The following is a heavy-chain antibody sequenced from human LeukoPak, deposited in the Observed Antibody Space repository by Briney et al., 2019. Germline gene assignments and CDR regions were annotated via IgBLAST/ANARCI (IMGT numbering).Heavy chain of an antibody. D-gene: IGHD2-15*01. CDR3: ARGAQYCSGGTCNDY. CDR2: IIGSSTFT. Sequence: RTGGSLRLSCAASGFTFSDYYMSWIRQAPGKGLEWVSYIIGSSTFTNYADSVKGRFTIARDNAKTSLYLQMNSLRAEDTAVYYCARGAQYCSGGTCNDYWGQGTLVTVSS. CDR1: GFTFSDYY. J-gene: IGHJ4*02. V-gene: IGHV3-11*05.